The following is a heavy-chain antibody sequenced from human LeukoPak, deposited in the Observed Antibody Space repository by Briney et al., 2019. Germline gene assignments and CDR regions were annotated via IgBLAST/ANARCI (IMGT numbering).Heavy chain of an antibody. CDR3: ARGGCSSTSCSFDY. Sequence: GGSLRLSCAASGFTFSSYSMSWVRQAPGKGLEWVSSISSSSSYIYYADSVKGRFTISRDNAKNSLYLQMNSLRAEDTAVYCCARGGCSSTSCSFDYWGQGTLVTVSS. V-gene: IGHV3-21*01. CDR2: ISSSSSYI. D-gene: IGHD2-2*01. CDR1: GFTFSSYS. J-gene: IGHJ4*02.